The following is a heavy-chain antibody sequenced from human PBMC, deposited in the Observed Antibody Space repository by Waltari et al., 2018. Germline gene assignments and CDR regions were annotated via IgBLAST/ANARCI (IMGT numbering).Heavy chain of an antibody. Sequence: EVYLEQSGGGLVQPGGSLKLSCAASGATIDSNYMNGIRQAPGKGLQWISVIFADGTTHYADSVRGRFAISRDTSENTLYLQLSGLRPDDSGFYYCARAGHPNSWGQGALVTVSS. V-gene: IGHV3-66*02. CDR3: ARAGHPNS. CDR2: IFADGTT. J-gene: IGHJ1*01. D-gene: IGHD1-1*01. CDR1: GATIDSNY.